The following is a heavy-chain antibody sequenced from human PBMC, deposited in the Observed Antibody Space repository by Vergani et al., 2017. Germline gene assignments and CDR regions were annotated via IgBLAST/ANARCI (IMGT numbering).Heavy chain of an antibody. CDR1: GYSISRGYY. Sequence: QVQLQESGPGLVKPSETLSLTCSVSGYSISRGYYWGWIRQPPGKGLEWIATVFHSGSAYYNPSLRRRVTISVETSKNQFSLRLTTLTAADTAVYYCARARTVVTGPDNWFDPWGQGTLVTVSS. V-gene: IGHV4-38-2*02. CDR2: VFHSGSA. D-gene: IGHD4-23*01. CDR3: ARARTVVTGPDNWFDP. J-gene: IGHJ5*02.